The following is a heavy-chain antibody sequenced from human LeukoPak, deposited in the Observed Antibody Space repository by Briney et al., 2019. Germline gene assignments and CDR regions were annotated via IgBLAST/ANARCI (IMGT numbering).Heavy chain of an antibody. Sequence: PSETLSLTCTIFGDSVSRSDSYWDWIRQPQGKGLEWIGTIYYSGRTYHSPSHKSRFNLSVKRSNNRFSLTLSSLTAADTALYFCARRRYYDSSGYLEWGQGTLVTVSS. J-gene: IGHJ1*01. CDR2: IYYSGRT. CDR1: GDSVSRSDSY. V-gene: IGHV4-39*01. CDR3: ARRRYYDSSGYLE. D-gene: IGHD3-22*01.